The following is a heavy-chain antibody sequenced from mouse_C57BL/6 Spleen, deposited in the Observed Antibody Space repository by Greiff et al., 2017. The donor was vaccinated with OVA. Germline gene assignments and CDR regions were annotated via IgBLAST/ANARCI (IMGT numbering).Heavy chain of an antibody. V-gene: IGHV5-4*03. D-gene: IGHD2-2*01. CDR3: ARARVKAFFAD. J-gene: IGHJ2*01. Sequence: EVKVVESGGGLVKPGGSLKLSCAASGFTFSSYAMSWVRQTPEKRLEWVATISDGGSYTYYPDNGKGRFTSSRDNAKNNLYLQMSHLKSEDTAMYEWARARVKAFFADWGQGTTLTVAS. CDR1: GFTFSSYA. CDR2: ISDGGSYT.